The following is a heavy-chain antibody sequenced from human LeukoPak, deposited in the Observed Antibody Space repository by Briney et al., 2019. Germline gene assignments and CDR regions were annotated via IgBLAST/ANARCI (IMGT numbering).Heavy chain of an antibody. D-gene: IGHD6-19*01. V-gene: IGHV1-18*01. CDR2: ISPYNDNT. J-gene: IGHJ4*02. CDR3: ARGGNSGWRTPNDDY. Sequence: GASVKVSCKASGYTFTSYGITWVRQAPGQGLEWMGWISPYNDNTNYAQKLQGRVTMTTDTSTSTAYMDLRSLRSDDTAVYYCARGGNSGWRTPNDDYWGQGTLVTVSS. CDR1: GYTFTSYG.